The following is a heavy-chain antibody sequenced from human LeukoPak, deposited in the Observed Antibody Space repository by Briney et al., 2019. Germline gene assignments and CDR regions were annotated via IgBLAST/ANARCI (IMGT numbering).Heavy chain of an antibody. CDR3: AKDGVNAAMVGLFDY. V-gene: IGHV3-30*02. D-gene: IGHD5-18*01. CDR1: GFTFSSYG. J-gene: IGHJ4*02. CDR2: IRYDGSNK. Sequence: GGSLRLSCAASGFTFSSYGMHWVRQAPGKGLEWVTFIRYDGSNKYYVDSVKGRFTISRDNSKNTLYLQMNSLRAEDTGVYYCAKDGVNAAMVGLFDYWGQGTLVTVSS.